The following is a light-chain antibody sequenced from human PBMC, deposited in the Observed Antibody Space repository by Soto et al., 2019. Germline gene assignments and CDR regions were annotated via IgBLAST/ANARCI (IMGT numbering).Light chain of an antibody. CDR1: TSDDY. CDR3: CSYTTDNSWV. CDR2: EVV. Sequence: QSALTQPASLSGSPGQSITISCTGTTSDDYVSWYQQSPGKAPKLLIYEVVNRPSEVSDRFSGSKSDSKASLTISGLQADDEAHYYCCSYTTDNSWVVGSGTKVTVL. V-gene: IGLV2-14*01. J-gene: IGLJ1*01.